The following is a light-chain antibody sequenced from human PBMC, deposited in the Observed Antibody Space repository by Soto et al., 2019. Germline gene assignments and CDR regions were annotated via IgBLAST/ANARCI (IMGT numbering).Light chain of an antibody. CDR3: AAWDVSLVV. J-gene: IGLJ2*01. CDR1: SSNIGTNN. V-gene: IGLV1-44*01. Sequence: QSVLTQPPSASGTPGQRVTIFCSGSSSNIGTNNFIWYQQLPGAAPKLLIYSDNQRPSGVPDRFSGSKSGTSASLAISGLQSEDEADYYCAAWDVSLVVFGGGTKLTVL. CDR2: SDN.